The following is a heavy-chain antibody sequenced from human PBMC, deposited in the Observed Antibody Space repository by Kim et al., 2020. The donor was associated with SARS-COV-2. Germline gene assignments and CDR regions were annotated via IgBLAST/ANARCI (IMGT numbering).Heavy chain of an antibody. D-gene: IGHD5-18*01. CDR1: GYSFTSYW. Sequence: GESLKISCKGSGYSFTSYWISWVRQMPGKGLEWMGRIDPSDSYTNYSPSFQGHVTISADKSISTAYLQWSSLRASDTAMYYCAITFPDTAMVIGYWGQGTLVTVSS. J-gene: IGHJ4*02. V-gene: IGHV5-10-1*01. CDR2: IDPSDSYT. CDR3: AITFPDTAMVIGY.